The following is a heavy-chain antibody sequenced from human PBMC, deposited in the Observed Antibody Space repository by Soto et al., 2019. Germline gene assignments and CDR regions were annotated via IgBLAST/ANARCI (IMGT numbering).Heavy chain of an antibody. Sequence: SETLSLTCTVSGGCISGYYGSWVRQSPGKGLECVGYIYPGGSTTYTPSLKCRVTRSVDTSKSQFSLNLSSVIAADTAVYYCARGIGDVHFDYWGQGTVVTVSS. CDR3: ARGIGDVHFDY. CDR2: IYPGGST. J-gene: IGHJ4*02. V-gene: IGHV4-59*13. CDR1: GGCISGYY. D-gene: IGHD3-16*01.